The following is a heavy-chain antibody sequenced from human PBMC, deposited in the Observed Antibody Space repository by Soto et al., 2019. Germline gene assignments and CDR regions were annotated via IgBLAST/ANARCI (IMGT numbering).Heavy chain of an antibody. CDR1: GFTFSSYA. D-gene: IGHD3-10*01. CDR2: ISGSGGST. Sequence: EVQLLESGGGLVQPGGSLRLSCAASGFTFSSYAMSWVRQAPGKGLEWVSAISGSGGSTYYADSVKGRFIISRDNSKNKLYLQMNSLRAEDTAVYYCAKASGWFGEFDYWGQGTLVTVSS. CDR3: AKASGWFGEFDY. V-gene: IGHV3-23*01. J-gene: IGHJ4*02.